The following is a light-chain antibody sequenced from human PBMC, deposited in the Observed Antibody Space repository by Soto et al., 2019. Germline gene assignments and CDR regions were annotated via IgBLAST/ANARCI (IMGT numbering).Light chain of an antibody. J-gene: IGLJ2*01. CDR3: SSYAGSNNVV. CDR1: SSDVGGYNY. V-gene: IGLV2-8*01. CDR2: EVS. Sequence: QSALTQPPSASGSPGQSVTISCTGTSSDVGGYNYVSWYQQQPGKAPKLMIYEVSKRPSGVPDRFSGSKSGNTASLTVSGIQSEDEADYYCSSYAGSNNVVFGGGTTVTVL.